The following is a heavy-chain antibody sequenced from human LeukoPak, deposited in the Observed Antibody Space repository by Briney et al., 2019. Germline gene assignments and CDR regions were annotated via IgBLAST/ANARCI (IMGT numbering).Heavy chain of an antibody. V-gene: IGHV4-34*01. CDR1: GGSFSGYY. Sequence: SETLSLTCAVYGGSFSGYYWSWIRQPPGKGLEWIGEINHGGSTNYNPSLKSRVTISVDTSKNQFSLKLSSVTAADTAVYYCARITILYYMDVWGKGTTVTVSS. J-gene: IGHJ6*03. CDR3: ARITILYYMDV. CDR2: INHGGST. D-gene: IGHD3-3*01.